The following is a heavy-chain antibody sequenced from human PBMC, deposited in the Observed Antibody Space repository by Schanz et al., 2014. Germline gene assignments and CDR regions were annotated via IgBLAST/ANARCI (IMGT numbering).Heavy chain of an antibody. CDR1: GYTFTTYA. V-gene: IGHV1-18*01. CDR2: ISVYTGNT. CDR3: ARDAADFYDILTEEDY. Sequence: QVQLVQSGAEVKKPGASVRVSCKASGYTFTTYAMSWVRQAPGQGLEWVGWISVYTGNTKYGQKVQGRVTMTVDTSTNTAYMELRSLRSDDTAVYYCARDAADFYDILTEEDYWGQGTLVTVSS. D-gene: IGHD3-9*01. J-gene: IGHJ4*02.